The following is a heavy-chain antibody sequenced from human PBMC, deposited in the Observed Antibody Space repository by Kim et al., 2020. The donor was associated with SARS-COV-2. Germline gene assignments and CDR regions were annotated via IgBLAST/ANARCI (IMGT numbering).Heavy chain of an antibody. CDR1: GGSFSGYY. CDR3: ARGCSGGSCDPVPGGYFDY. CDR2: INHSGST. V-gene: IGHV4-34*01. Sequence: SETLSLTCAVYGGSFSGYYWSWIRQPPGKGLEWIGEINHSGSTNYNPSLKSRVTISVDTSKNQFSLKLSSVTAADTAVYYCARGCSGGSCDPVPGGYFDYWGQGTLVTVSS. D-gene: IGHD2-15*01. J-gene: IGHJ4*02.